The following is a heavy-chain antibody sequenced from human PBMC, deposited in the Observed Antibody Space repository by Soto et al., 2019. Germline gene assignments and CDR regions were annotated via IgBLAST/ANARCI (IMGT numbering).Heavy chain of an antibody. D-gene: IGHD4-17*01. V-gene: IGHV3-30-3*01. J-gene: IGHJ6*02. CDR2: ISYDGSNK. CDR3: ARCRRDYGDYAPPYYVLGGSYYYGMDV. Sequence: GGSLRLSCAASGFTFSSYAMHWVRQAPGKGLEWVAVISYDGSNKYYADSVKGRFTISRDNSKNTLYLQMNSLRAEDTAVYYCARCRRDYGDYAPPYYVLGGSYYYGMDVWGQGTTVTVSS. CDR1: GFTFSSYA.